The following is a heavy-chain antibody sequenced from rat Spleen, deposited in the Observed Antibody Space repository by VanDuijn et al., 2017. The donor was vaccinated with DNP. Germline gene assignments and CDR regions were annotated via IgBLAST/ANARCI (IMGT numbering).Heavy chain of an antibody. CDR2: IIYDGSST. J-gene: IGHJ4*01. CDR3: ARYTTGYYYVMDA. Sequence: EVQLVESGGGLVQPGRSLKLSCAASGFTFSDYAMAWVRQAPKKGLEWVATIIYDGSSTYYRDSVKGRFTISRDNAKSTLYLQMDSLRSEDTATYYCARYTTGYYYVMDAWGQGASVTVSS. D-gene: IGHD4-1*01. V-gene: IGHV5-17*01. CDR1: GFTFSDYA.